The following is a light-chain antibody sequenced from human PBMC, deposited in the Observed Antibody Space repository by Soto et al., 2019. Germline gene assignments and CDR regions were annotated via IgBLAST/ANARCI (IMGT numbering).Light chain of an antibody. CDR2: GAS. Sequence: NQSPGTLSFAPGGTITPSCTASQSIDSNYLSWYQQKAGQAPRLLISGASTRATGIPARFSGSGSGTDFTLTISSLQAEDFAVYYCQQDYNLPFSFGQGTRLEI. CDR3: QQDYNLPFS. V-gene: IGKV3D-7*01. CDR1: QSIDSNY. J-gene: IGKJ5*01.